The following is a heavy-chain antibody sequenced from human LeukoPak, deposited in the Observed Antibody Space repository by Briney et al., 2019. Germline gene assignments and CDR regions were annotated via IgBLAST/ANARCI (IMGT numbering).Heavy chain of an antibody. CDR3: ARVVGGGSGSYYKSRYYYGMDA. CDR2: IYYSGST. V-gene: IGHV4-61*01. Sequence: SETLSLTCTVSGGSVSSGSYYWSWIRQPPGKGLEWIGYIYYSGSTNYNPSLKSRVTISVDTSKNQFSLKLSSVTAADTAVYYCARVVGGGSGSYYKSRYYYGMDAWGKGTTVTVSS. J-gene: IGHJ6*04. D-gene: IGHD3-10*01. CDR1: GGSVSSGSYY.